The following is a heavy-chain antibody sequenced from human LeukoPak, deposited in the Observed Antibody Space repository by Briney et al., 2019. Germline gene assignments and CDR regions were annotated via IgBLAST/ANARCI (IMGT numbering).Heavy chain of an antibody. CDR1: GFTFSTSW. J-gene: IGHJ4*02. CDR3: ARPRVPDS. CDR2: IKHDASET. Sequence: GGSLRLSCAASGFTFSTSWMSWVRQAPGKGLERVANIKHDASETNYVDSVKGRFTISRGNAKNSLYLQMNSLRAEDTAVYYCARPRVPDSWGQGTLVTVSS. V-gene: IGHV3-7*01.